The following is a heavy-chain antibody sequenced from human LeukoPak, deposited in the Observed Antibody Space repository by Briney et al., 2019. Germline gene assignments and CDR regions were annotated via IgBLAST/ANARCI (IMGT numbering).Heavy chain of an antibody. D-gene: IGHD2-2*01. CDR1: GYIFTGYY. CDR3: ARFRGSSTSRGGYAFDI. CDR2: INPNSGGT. J-gene: IGHJ3*02. V-gene: IGHV1-2*06. Sequence: ASVKVSCKASGYIFTGYYTHWVRQGPGHGLEWMGRINPNSGGTNYAQKFQGRVTMTRDTSISTAYMELSRLSSDDTAVYYCARFRGSSTSRGGYAFDIWGQGTMVTVSS.